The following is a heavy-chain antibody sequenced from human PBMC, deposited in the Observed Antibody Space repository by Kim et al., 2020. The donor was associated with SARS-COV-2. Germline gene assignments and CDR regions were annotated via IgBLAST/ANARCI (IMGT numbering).Heavy chain of an antibody. Sequence: SETLSLTCTVSGGSISSSSYYWGWIRQPPGKGLEWIGSIYYSGSTYYNPSLKSRVTISVDTSKNQFSLKLSSVTAADTAVYYCARDADSSGSYYYYGMDVWGQGTTVTVSS. CDR2: IYYSGST. J-gene: IGHJ6*02. D-gene: IGHD3-22*01. CDR1: GGSISSSSYY. CDR3: ARDADSSGSYYYYGMDV. V-gene: IGHV4-39*07.